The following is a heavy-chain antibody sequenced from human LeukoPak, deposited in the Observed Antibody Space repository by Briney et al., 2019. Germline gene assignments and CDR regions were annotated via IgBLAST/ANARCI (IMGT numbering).Heavy chain of an antibody. CDR3: ARDSGRAPGGGGLFDY. J-gene: IGHJ4*02. Sequence: SETLSLTCTVSGGSISSYYWSWIRQPPGKGLEWIGYIYYSGSTNYNPSLKSRVTISVDTSKNQFSLKLSSVTAADTAVYYCARDSGRAPGGGGLFDYWGQGTLVTVSS. CDR2: IYYSGST. CDR1: GGSISSYY. D-gene: IGHD2-8*02. V-gene: IGHV4-59*12.